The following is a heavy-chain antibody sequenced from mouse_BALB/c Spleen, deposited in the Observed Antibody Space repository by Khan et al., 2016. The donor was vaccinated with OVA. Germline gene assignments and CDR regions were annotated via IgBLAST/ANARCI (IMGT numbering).Heavy chain of an antibody. V-gene: IGHV1-63*01. J-gene: IGHJ4*01. Sequence: QVQLKQSGAELVRPGTSVNISCKASGDAFTNYWLGWVKQRPGHGLEWIGDIYPGSGNTYYNEKLKGKVTMTADNSSSTAYLQLINLTSEDSAVYFCARWGMDSWGQGTSVTVSA. CDR1: GDAFTNYW. CDR3: ARWGMDS. CDR2: IYPGSGNT.